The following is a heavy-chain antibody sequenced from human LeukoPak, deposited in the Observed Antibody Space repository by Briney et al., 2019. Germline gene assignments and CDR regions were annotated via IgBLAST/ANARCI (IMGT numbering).Heavy chain of an antibody. CDR1: GYTFTGHY. V-gene: IGHV1-2*02. J-gene: IGHJ4*02. D-gene: IGHD6-19*01. CDR2: INPNSGGT. Sequence: ASVKVSCKASGYTFTGHYMHWVRQAPGQGLEWMGWINPNSGGTNYAQKFQGRVTMTRDTSISTAYMELSRLRSDDTAVYYCARVRIAVAGRHKPYYFDYWGQGTLVTVSS. CDR3: ARVRIAVAGRHKPYYFDY.